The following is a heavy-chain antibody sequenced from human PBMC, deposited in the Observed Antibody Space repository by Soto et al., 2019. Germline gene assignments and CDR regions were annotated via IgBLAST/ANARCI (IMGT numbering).Heavy chain of an antibody. Sequence: EVQLVESGGGLVQPGGSLRLSCAASGFTFTDYWMSWVCQAPGKGLEWVANIREDGGAKEYADSVRGRLTISRDNAKNSVYLQVDGLRVEDTAVYFCARDRPRGYFDYWGQGTLVTVSS. CDR2: IREDGGAK. CDR1: GFTFTDYW. J-gene: IGHJ4*02. V-gene: IGHV3-7*01. CDR3: ARDRPRGYFDY.